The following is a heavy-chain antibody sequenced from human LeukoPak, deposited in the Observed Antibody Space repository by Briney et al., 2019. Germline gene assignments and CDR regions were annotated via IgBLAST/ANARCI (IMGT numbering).Heavy chain of an antibody. J-gene: IGHJ5*02. D-gene: IGHD6-13*01. CDR3: ARDFRGGELAADP. Sequence: PRGSLRLSCAAAGFIFSDYYMFWFRQSPGKGLDWVSYIGSSGSIIHYADSVKGRFTISRDNAKNLLYLQMNSLRADDTGFYYCARDFRGGELAADPWGQGTLVTVSS. CDR2: IGSSGSII. CDR1: GFIFSDYY. V-gene: IGHV3-11*01.